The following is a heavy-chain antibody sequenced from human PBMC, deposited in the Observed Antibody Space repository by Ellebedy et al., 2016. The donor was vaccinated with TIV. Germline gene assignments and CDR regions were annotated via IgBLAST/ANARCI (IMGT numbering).Heavy chain of an antibody. D-gene: IGHD2-2*01. V-gene: IGHV1-18*04. J-gene: IGHJ5*02. CDR2: ISAYNGNT. Sequence: AASVKVSCKTSGYTFTSYGISWVRQAPGQGLEWMGWISAYNGNTNYEQMLQGSVTMTTDTFTSTAYMELRSLRSDDTAVYYCARYCNSTTCSNWFDPWGQGTLVTVSS. CDR1: GYTFTSYG. CDR3: ARYCNSTTCSNWFDP.